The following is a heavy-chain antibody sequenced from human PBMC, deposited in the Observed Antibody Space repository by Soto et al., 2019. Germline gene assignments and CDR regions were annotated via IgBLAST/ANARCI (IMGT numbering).Heavy chain of an antibody. D-gene: IGHD3-10*01. CDR3: ARFGARGTHP. CDR2: INHSGST. J-gene: IGHJ5*02. V-gene: IGHV4-34*01. CDR1: GGSFSGYY. Sequence: PSETLSLTCAVYGGSFSGYYWSWIRQPPGKGLEWIGEINHSGSTNYNPSLKSRVTISVDTSKNQFSLKLSSVTAADTAVYYCARFGARGTHPWGKETLFPLSS.